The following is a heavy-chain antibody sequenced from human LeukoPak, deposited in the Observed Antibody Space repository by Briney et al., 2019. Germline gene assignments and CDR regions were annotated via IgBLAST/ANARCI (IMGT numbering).Heavy chain of an antibody. Sequence: GESLKISCKGSGYSFTSYWIGWVRPMPGKGLEWMGIIHPGDSDTRYSPSFQGQVTISADKSINTAYLQWSSLKASDTAMYYCARHGPGFTSSPGPDYWGQGTLVTVSS. J-gene: IGHJ4*02. V-gene: IGHV5-51*01. D-gene: IGHD3-10*01. CDR1: GYSFTSYW. CDR2: IHPGDSDT. CDR3: ARHGPGFTSSPGPDY.